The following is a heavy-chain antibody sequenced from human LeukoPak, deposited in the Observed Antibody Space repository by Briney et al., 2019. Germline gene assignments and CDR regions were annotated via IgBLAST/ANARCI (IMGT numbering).Heavy chain of an antibody. CDR3: AKSDWFDP. Sequence: GGSLRLSCATSGFTFSNYWMSWLRQAPGKGLVWVARLKSDGSSASYAESVKGRFTISRDNARSTLYLQMNSLRVDETAVYYCAKSDWFDPWGRGILVTVSS. CDR2: LKSDGSSA. J-gene: IGHJ5*01. CDR1: GFTFSNYW. V-gene: IGHV3-74*01.